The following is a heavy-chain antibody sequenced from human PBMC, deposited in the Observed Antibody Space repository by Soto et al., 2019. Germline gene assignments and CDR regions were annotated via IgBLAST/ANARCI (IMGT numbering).Heavy chain of an antibody. V-gene: IGHV3-30-3*01. D-gene: IGHD5-18*01. CDR3: ARGESGYTYGYSGDS. Sequence: GGSLRLSCAASGFTFSRYAIYWVRQAPGKGLEWVAVISYDGSNKYYADSVKGRFTISRDNSKNTLYLQMNGLRTEDTAVYYCARGESGYTYGYSGDSCGEGTLVTASS. J-gene: IGHJ4*02. CDR2: ISYDGSNK. CDR1: GFTFSRYA.